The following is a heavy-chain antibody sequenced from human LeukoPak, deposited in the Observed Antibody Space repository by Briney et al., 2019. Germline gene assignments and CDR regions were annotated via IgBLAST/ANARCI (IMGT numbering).Heavy chain of an antibody. D-gene: IGHD3-22*01. Sequence: PGGSLRLSCAASGFIVNNNYMSWVRQAPGKGLEWVSAISGSGGSTYYADSVKGRFTISRDNSKNTLYLQMNSLRAEDTAVYYCAKVVVVVITGAFDIWGQGTMVTVSS. CDR3: AKVVVVVITGAFDI. CDR1: GFIVNNNY. J-gene: IGHJ3*02. V-gene: IGHV3-23*01. CDR2: ISGSGGST.